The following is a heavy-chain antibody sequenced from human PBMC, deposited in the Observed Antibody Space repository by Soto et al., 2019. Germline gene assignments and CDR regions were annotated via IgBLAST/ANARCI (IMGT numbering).Heavy chain of an antibody. Sequence: QIQLVQSGAEVKKPGASVKVSCKTSGFTFKGYYIYWVRQAPGQGLELMGWISTYNGITQYTESLQDRVTMTIETSESTANLELRSLTSEDTAVYFCVRGDTYYSEWYFQYWGQGTLVIVSS. D-gene: IGHD2-21*01. V-gene: IGHV1-18*01. CDR1: GFTFKGYY. CDR3: VRGDTYYSEWYFQY. CDR2: ISTYNGIT. J-gene: IGHJ4*02.